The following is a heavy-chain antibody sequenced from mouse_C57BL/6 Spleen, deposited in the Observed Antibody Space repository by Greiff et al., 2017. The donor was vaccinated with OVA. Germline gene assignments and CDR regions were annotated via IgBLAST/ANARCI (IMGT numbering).Heavy chain of an antibody. CDR3: ARRGFTDYFDY. CDR1: GYTFTDYY. V-gene: IGHV1-19*01. Sequence: EVQLQQSGPVLVKPGASVKMSCKASGYTFTDYYMNWVKQSHGKSLEWIGVINPYNGGTSYNQKFKGKATLTVDKSSSTAYMELNSLTSEDSAVYYCARRGFTDYFDYWGQGTTLTVSS. CDR2: INPYNGGT. D-gene: IGHD1-1*01. J-gene: IGHJ2*01.